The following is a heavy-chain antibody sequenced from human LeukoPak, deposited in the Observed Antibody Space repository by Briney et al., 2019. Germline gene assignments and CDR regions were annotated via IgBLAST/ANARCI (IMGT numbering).Heavy chain of an antibody. Sequence: PSETLSLTCTVSGGSISSGGYYWSWIRQHPGKGLEWIGYIYYSGSTYYNPSLKSRVTISVDTSKNQFSLKLSSVTAADTAVYYCARDPYDFWSGGTGIDPWGQGTLVTVSS. CDR2: IYYSGST. CDR1: GGSISSGGYY. V-gene: IGHV4-31*03. CDR3: ARDPYDFWSGGTGIDP. J-gene: IGHJ5*02. D-gene: IGHD3-3*01.